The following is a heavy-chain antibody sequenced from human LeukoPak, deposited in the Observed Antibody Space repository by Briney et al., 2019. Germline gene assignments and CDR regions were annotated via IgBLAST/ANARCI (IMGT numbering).Heavy chain of an antibody. D-gene: IGHD3-3*01. Sequence: PSETLSLTCNVSGSSISTYYWSCIRQPPGKGLEWIGYIYYSGSTNYNPSLKSRVTISVDTSKNQFSLKLSSVTAADTAVYYCAREEDDFWSGYYHPRYFDYWGQGTLVTVSS. CDR1: GSSISTYY. CDR2: IYYSGST. V-gene: IGHV4-59*01. CDR3: AREEDDFWSGYYHPRYFDY. J-gene: IGHJ4*02.